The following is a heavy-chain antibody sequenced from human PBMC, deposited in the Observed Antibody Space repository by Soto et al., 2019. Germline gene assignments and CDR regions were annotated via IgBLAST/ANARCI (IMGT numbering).Heavy chain of an antibody. CDR3: AKTAAGGKNYYGMDV. CDR2: IYPGDSDT. D-gene: IGHD6-13*01. Sequence: LGESLKISCKGSGYSFTSYWIGWARQMPGKGLEWMGIIYPGDSDTRYSPSFQGQVTISADKSISTAYLQWSSLKASGTAMYYRAKTAAGGKNYYGMDVWGQGTTVT. V-gene: IGHV5-51*01. J-gene: IGHJ6*02. CDR1: GYSFTSYW.